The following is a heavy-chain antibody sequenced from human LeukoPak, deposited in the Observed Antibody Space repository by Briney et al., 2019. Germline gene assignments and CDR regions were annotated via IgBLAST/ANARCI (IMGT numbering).Heavy chain of an antibody. Sequence: SETLSLTCTVSSGSISSSSYYWGWIRQPPGKGLEWIGEINHSGSTNYNPSLKSRVTISVDTSKNQFSLKLSSVTAADTAVYYCARDFRGRIAVADTPDYWGQGTLVTVSS. CDR3: ARDFRGRIAVADTPDY. J-gene: IGHJ4*02. CDR2: INHSGST. D-gene: IGHD6-19*01. CDR1: SGSISSSSYY. V-gene: IGHV4-39*07.